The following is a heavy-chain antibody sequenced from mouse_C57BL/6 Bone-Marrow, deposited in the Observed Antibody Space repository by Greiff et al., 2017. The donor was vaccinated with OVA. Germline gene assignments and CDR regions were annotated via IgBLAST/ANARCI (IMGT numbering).Heavy chain of an antibody. D-gene: IGHD1-1*01. V-gene: IGHV10-1*01. J-gene: IGHJ4*01. CDR3: VRFIKKYYAMDY. CDR2: IRSKSNNYAT. CDR1: GFSFNTYA. Sequence: EVHLVESGGGLVQPKGSLKLSCAASGFSFNTYAMNWVRQAPGKGVEWVARIRSKSNNYATYYADSVKDRFTISRDDSESMLYLQMNNLKTEDTAVYDCVRFIKKYYAMDYWGQGTSVTVSS.